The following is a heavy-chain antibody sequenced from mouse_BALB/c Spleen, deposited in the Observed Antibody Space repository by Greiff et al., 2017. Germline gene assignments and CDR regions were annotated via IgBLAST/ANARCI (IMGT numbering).Heavy chain of an antibody. CDR1: GYSFTGYF. CDR3: ARSITTGYFDV. D-gene: IGHD1-2*01. Sequence: EVQLQQSGPELVKPGASVKISCKASGYSFTGYFMNWVMQSHGKSLEWIGRINPYNGDTFYNQKFKGKATLTVDKSSSTAHMELRSLASEDSAVYYCARSITTGYFDVWGAGTTVTVSS. V-gene: IGHV1-20*02. CDR2: INPYNGDT. J-gene: IGHJ1*01.